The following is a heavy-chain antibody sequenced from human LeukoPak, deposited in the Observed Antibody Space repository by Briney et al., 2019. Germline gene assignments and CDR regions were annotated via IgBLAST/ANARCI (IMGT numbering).Heavy chain of an antibody. CDR2: ISGSGGST. J-gene: IGHJ3*02. Sequence: GGSLRLSCAASGFTFSSYAMSWVRQAPGKGLEWVSAISGSGGSTYYADSVKGRFTIPRDNSKNTLYLQMNSLRAEDTAVYYCAKVYSSSWYPDAFDIWGQGTMVTVSS. V-gene: IGHV3-23*01. CDR1: GFTFSSYA. D-gene: IGHD6-13*01. CDR3: AKVYSSSWYPDAFDI.